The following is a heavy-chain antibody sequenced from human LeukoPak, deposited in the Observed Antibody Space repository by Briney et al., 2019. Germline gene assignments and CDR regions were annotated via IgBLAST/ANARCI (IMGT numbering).Heavy chain of an antibody. CDR2: IRSKANSYAT. CDR3: TTTDLAAAVDY. Sequence: GGSLRLSCAASGFTFSGSAMHWVRQASGKGLEWVGRIRSKANSYATAYAASVTGRFTISRDDSKNTAYLQMNSLKTEDTAVYYCTTTDLAAAVDYWGQGTLVTVSS. D-gene: IGHD6-13*01. CDR1: GFTFSGSA. J-gene: IGHJ4*02. V-gene: IGHV3-73*01.